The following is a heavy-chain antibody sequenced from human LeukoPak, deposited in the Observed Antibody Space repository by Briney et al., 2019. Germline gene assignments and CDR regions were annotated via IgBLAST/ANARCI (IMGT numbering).Heavy chain of an antibody. J-gene: IGHJ6*02. V-gene: IGHV1-2*02. CDR3: ARPVTTLYYYGMDV. Sequence: ASVKVSCRASGYTFTGYYLHWVRQAPGQGLEWMGWINPNSGGTSYPQKFQGRVTMTRDTSISTAYMELSRLRSDDTAVYYCARPVTTLYYYGMDVWGQGTTVTVAS. CDR1: GYTFTGYY. CDR2: INPNSGGT. D-gene: IGHD4-17*01.